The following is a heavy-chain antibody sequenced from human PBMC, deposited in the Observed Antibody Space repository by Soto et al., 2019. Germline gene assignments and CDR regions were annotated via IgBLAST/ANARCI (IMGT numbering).Heavy chain of an antibody. Sequence: GGSLRLSCATSGFSFSSYAMHWVRQTPGKGLEWVALISYDESNKYYADSVKGRFTISRDNSKNTLYLQMNSLRAEDTGIYYCARDPGPGGSSYLGIDFWGQGTLVTVSS. J-gene: IGHJ4*02. CDR2: ISYDESNK. CDR1: GFSFSSYA. V-gene: IGHV3-30-3*01. D-gene: IGHD2-15*01. CDR3: ARDPGPGGSSYLGIDF.